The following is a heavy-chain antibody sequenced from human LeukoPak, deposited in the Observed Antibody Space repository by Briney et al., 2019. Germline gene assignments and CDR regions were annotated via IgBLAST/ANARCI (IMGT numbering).Heavy chain of an antibody. V-gene: IGHV1-69*13. J-gene: IGHJ5*02. CDR2: IIPIFGTA. CDR1: GGTFSSYA. Sequence: ASVTVSCTASGGTFSSYAISWVRQAPGQGLEWMGGIIPIFGTANYAQKFQGRVTITADESTSTAYMELSSLRSEDTAVYYCARGGVWFGEFPWFDPWGQGTLVTVSS. CDR3: ARGGVWFGEFPWFDP. D-gene: IGHD3-10*01.